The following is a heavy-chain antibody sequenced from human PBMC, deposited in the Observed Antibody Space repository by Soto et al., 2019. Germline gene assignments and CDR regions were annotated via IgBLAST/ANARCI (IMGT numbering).Heavy chain of an antibody. V-gene: IGHV4-30-2*01. Sequence: QLQLRESGSRLVQPSQTLTLICSVSGDSITSGSYSWSWIRQPPGKGLEWIGNIHVTGYTSFSPSLRRRLTMSVDTSQNQFSLSRNSVTAADTAVYYCARGWALRPYGHVPLAFWGQGTLVTVSS. CDR3: ARGWALRPYGHVPLAF. J-gene: IGHJ4*02. CDR1: GDSITSGSYS. D-gene: IGHD1-26*01. CDR2: IHVTGYT.